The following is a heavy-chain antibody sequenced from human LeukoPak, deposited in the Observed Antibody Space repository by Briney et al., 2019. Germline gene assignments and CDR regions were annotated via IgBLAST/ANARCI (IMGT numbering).Heavy chain of an antibody. D-gene: IGHD2-2*03. Sequence: SGGSLRLSCAASGFTFSTYAMSWVRQAPGKGLEWVSTISDSGGNTYYADSVKGRFTISRDNAKNSLYLQMNSLRAEDTAVYYCTREGLGIVVVPAVTYDAFDIWGQGTMVTVSS. V-gene: IGHV3-23*01. CDR1: GFTFSTYA. CDR2: ISDSGGNT. CDR3: TREGLGIVVVPAVTYDAFDI. J-gene: IGHJ3*02.